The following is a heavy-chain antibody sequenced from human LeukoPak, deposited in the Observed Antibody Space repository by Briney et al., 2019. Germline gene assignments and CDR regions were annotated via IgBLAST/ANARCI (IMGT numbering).Heavy chain of an antibody. D-gene: IGHD2-2*01. V-gene: IGHV3-7*04. CDR3: ARAYCSSTSCPKEIYYYYYYMDV. CDR2: IKQDGSEK. Sequence: PGGSLRLSRAASGFTFSSYWMSWVRQAPGKGLEWVANIKQDGSEKYYVDSVKGRFTISRDNAKNSLYLQMNSLRAEDTAVYYCARAYCSSTSCPKEIYYYYYYMDVWGKGTTVTVSS. J-gene: IGHJ6*03. CDR1: GFTFSSYW.